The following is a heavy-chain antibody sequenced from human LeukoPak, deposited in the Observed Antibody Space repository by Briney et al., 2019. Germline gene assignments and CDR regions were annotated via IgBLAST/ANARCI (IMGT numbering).Heavy chain of an antibody. CDR3: AHDPNIVVVPTHATTAAVLDMDV. CDR2: ISGSGGST. CDR1: GFTFSSYA. D-gene: IGHD2-2*01. V-gene: IGHV3-23*01. Sequence: GGSLRLSCAASGFTFSSYAMSWVRQAPGKGLEWVSAISGSGGSTYYADSVKGRFTISRDNSKNTLYLQMNSLRAEDTAVYYCAHDPNIVVVPTHATTAAVLDMDVWGQGTTVTVSS. J-gene: IGHJ6*02.